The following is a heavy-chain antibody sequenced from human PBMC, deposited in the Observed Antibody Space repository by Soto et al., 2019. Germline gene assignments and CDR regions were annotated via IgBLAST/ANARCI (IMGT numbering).Heavy chain of an antibody. D-gene: IGHD4-17*01. CDR3: ARETTGAFDI. CDR2: ISSSGSYI. J-gene: IGHJ3*02. V-gene: IGHV3-21*06. CDR1: GFTFSSYT. Sequence: ESGGGLVTPGGSLRLSCAASGFTFSSYTINWFRQAPGKGLEWVSSISSSGSYIYYADSVKGRFTISRDNAKNSLFLQMNSLRADDKAVFYCARETTGAFDIWGQGTMVTVSS.